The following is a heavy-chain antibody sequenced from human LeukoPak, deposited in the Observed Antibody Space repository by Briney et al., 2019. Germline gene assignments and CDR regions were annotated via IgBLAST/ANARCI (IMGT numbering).Heavy chain of an antibody. CDR1: GGSFSGYY. D-gene: IGHD2-2*01. V-gene: IGHV4-34*01. Sequence: PSETLSLTCAVYGGSFSGYYWSWIRQPPGKGLEWIGEINHSGSTNYNPSLKSRVTISVDTSKNQFSLKLSSVTAADTAVYYCARLKIPAAIRPPGRRDYWGQGTLVTVSS. J-gene: IGHJ4*02. CDR3: ARLKIPAAIRPPGRRDY. CDR2: INHSGST.